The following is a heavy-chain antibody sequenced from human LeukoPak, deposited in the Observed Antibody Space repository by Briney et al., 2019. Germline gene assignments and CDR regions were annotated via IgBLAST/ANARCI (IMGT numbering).Heavy chain of an antibody. CDR1: GFTFSSYA. D-gene: IGHD5-18*01. CDR2: ISGSGGST. J-gene: IGHJ4*02. CDR3: AKGGIQLWATFDY. V-gene: IGHV3-23*01. Sequence: GGSLRLSCAASGFTFSSYAMSWVRQAPGKGLEWVSAISGSGGSTYYADSVKGRFTISRDNSRNTLYLQMNSLRAEDTAVYYCAKGGIQLWATFDYWGQGTLVTVSS.